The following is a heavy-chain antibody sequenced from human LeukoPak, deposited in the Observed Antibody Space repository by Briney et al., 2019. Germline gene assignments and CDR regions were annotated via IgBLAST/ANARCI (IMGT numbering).Heavy chain of an antibody. V-gene: IGHV4-38-2*01. CDR1: GYSITNGYY. CDR2: IHHSGAT. CDR3: AVSFGGYDAGFY. D-gene: IGHD3-3*01. Sequence: SETLSLTCDVSGYSITNGYYWGWIRQPPGKGLQWLGSIHHSGATSYNPSLKTRVTTSVDTSKNQFSLRLSSVTAADTAVYFCAVSFGGYDAGFYWGQGTLVTVSS. J-gene: IGHJ4*02.